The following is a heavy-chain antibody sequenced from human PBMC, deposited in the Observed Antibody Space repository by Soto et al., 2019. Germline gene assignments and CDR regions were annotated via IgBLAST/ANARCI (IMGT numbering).Heavy chain of an antibody. D-gene: IGHD2-15*01. CDR3: ARGPLHCSGGSCYSFDY. J-gene: IGHJ4*02. V-gene: IGHV3-30-3*01. Sequence: QVQLVESGGGVVQPGRSLRLSCAASGFTFSSYAMHWVRQAPGKGLEWVAVISYDGSNKYYAYSVKGRFTISRDNSKNTLYLQMNSLRAEDTAVYYCARGPLHCSGGSCYSFDYWGQGTLVTVSS. CDR2: ISYDGSNK. CDR1: GFTFSSYA.